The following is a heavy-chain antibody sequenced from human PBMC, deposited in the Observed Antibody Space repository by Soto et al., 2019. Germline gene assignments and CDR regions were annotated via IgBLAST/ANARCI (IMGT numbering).Heavy chain of an antibody. CDR3: ARDVGFLFTFDP. Sequence: VGSLRLSCAASGFTSSSYSINWVRQAPGKGLEWVSYISSSSSTIYYADSVKGRFTISRDNAKNSLYLQMNSLRAEDTAVYYCARDVGFLFTFDPWGQGTLVTVYS. J-gene: IGHJ5*02. CDR2: ISSSSSTI. D-gene: IGHD1-26*01. CDR1: GFTSSSYS. V-gene: IGHV3-48*01.